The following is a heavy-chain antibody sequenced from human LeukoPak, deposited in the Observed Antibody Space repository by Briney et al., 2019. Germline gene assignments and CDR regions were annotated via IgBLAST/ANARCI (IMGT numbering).Heavy chain of an antibody. V-gene: IGHV4-34*01. CDR2: TNHSGST. CDR3: ARGGDPIIDY. J-gene: IGHJ4*02. Sequence: KASETLSLTCAVYGGSFSGYYWSWIRQPPGKGLEWIGETNHSGSTNYNPSLKSRVTISVDTSKNQFSLKLSSVTAADTAVYYCARGGDPIIDYWGQGTLVTVSS. D-gene: IGHD3-10*01. CDR1: GGSFSGYY.